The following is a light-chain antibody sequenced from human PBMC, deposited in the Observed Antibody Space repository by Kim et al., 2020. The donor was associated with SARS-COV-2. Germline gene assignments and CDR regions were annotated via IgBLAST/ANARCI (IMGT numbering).Light chain of an antibody. Sequence: LSASVGDRVTITCRASQSISSWVAWYQQKPGKAPKILIYKASSLESGVPSRFSGSGSGTEFTLTISSLQPDDFATYYCQQYFSYSTFGQGTKLEI. CDR2: KAS. V-gene: IGKV1-5*03. J-gene: IGKJ2*01. CDR3: QQYFSYST. CDR1: QSISSW.